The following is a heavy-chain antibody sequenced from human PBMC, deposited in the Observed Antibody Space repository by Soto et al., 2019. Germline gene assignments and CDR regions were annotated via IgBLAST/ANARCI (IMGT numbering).Heavy chain of an antibody. Sequence: GGSLRLSCAASGFTFSSYAMSWVRQAPGKGLEWVSAISGSGGSTYYADSVKGRFTISRDNSKNTLYLQMSSLRAEDTAVYYCAKDRGDSSGYYYSYNWFDPWGQGTLVTVSS. V-gene: IGHV3-23*01. D-gene: IGHD3-22*01. CDR2: ISGSGGST. CDR1: GFTFSSYA. J-gene: IGHJ5*02. CDR3: AKDRGDSSGYYYSYNWFDP.